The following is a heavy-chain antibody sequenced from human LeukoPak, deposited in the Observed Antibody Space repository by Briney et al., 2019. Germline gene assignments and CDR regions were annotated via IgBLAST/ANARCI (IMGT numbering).Heavy chain of an antibody. Sequence: GGSLRLSCAASGFTLGVYWMTWVRQAPGKGLEWVANINQDGSEKHYLDSVKGRFTISRDNPRNSLSLQMSSLRAEDTAIYYCARNSESLTHPKYWGQGTLVTDSS. CDR2: INQDGSEK. D-gene: IGHD1-14*01. V-gene: IGHV3-7*01. CDR3: ARNSESLTHPKY. J-gene: IGHJ4*02. CDR1: GFTLGVYW.